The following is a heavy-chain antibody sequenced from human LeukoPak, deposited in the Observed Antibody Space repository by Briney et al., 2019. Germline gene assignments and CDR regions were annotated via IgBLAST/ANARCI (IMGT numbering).Heavy chain of an antibody. Sequence: GSLRLSCAATGFTFGSFSMHWVRQAPGKGLEWVAVISYDGSNKYYADSVKGRFAISRDNSKNTLYLQMNSLRTEDTAVYYCAKGRVGANGYYYYGMDVWGQGTTVTVSS. V-gene: IGHV3-30*18. D-gene: IGHD1-26*01. CDR2: ISYDGSNK. CDR1: GFTFGSFS. CDR3: AKGRVGANGYYYYGMDV. J-gene: IGHJ6*02.